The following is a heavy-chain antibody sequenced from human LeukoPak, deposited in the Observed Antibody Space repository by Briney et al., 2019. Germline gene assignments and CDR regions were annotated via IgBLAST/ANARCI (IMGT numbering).Heavy chain of an antibody. D-gene: IGHD2-2*02. J-gene: IGHJ6*03. Sequence: PGGSLRLSCAASGFTFDDYGMSWVRQAPGKGLERVSGINWNGGSTGYADSVKGRFTISRDNAKNSLYLQMNSLRAEDTALYYCARDIVVVPAAITRSYYYYYMDVWGKGTTVTVSS. V-gene: IGHV3-20*04. CDR1: GFTFDDYG. CDR2: INWNGGST. CDR3: ARDIVVVPAAITRSYYYYYMDV.